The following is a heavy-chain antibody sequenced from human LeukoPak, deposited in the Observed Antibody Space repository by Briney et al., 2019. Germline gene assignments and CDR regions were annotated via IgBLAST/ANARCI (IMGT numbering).Heavy chain of an antibody. CDR2: ISSSGSTI. D-gene: IGHD6-6*01. CDR1: GFTFSDYY. J-gene: IGHJ4*02. V-gene: IGHV3-11*01. Sequence: GGSLRLSCAASGFTFSDYYMSWIRQAPGKGLEWVSYISSSGSTIYYADSVKGRFTISRDNAKNSLYLQMNSLRAEDTAVYYRARDSTYSSSSVGYWGQGTLVTVSS. CDR3: ARDSTYSSSSVGY.